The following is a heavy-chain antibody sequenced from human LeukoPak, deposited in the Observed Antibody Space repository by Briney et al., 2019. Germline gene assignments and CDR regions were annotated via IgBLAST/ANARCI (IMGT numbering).Heavy chain of an antibody. J-gene: IGHJ4*02. V-gene: IGHV1-69*13. Sequence: ASVKVSCKASGGTFSSYAISWVRQAPGQGLEWMGGIIPIFGTANYAQKFQGRVTITADESTSTAYMELSSLRPEDTAVYYCAREVVVVAATRGAIDYWGQGTLVTVSS. CDR1: GGTFSSYA. CDR3: AREVVVVAATRGAIDY. CDR2: IIPIFGTA. D-gene: IGHD2-15*01.